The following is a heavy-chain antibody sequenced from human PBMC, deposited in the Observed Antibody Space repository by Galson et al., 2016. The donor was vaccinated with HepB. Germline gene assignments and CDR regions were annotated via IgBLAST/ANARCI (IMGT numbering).Heavy chain of an antibody. Sequence: SETLSLTCTVSGGSISSSSYYWGWIRQPPGKGLEWIGSIYYSGSAFYNPSLKSRVTVSVHTSKIQFSLKLSSVTAADTAVYYCARVNYGEDAFDIWGQGTMVTVSS. CDR3: ARVNYGEDAFDI. CDR2: IYYSGSA. CDR1: GGSISSSSYY. V-gene: IGHV4-39*01. D-gene: IGHD4-17*01. J-gene: IGHJ3*02.